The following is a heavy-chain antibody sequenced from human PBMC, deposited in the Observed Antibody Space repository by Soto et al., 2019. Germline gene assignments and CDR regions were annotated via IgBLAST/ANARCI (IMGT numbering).Heavy chain of an antibody. CDR2: INWNGGST. CDR1: GFTFDDYG. J-gene: IGHJ3*02. V-gene: IGHV3-20*01. Sequence: EVQLVESGGGVVRPGGSLRLSCAASGFTFDDYGMSWVRQAPGKGLEWISGINWNGGSTGYADAVKGRFTISRDNAKHSLYLQMNSLIAEDTAFYHCARGGGYCSGGSCYTSPNDAFDIWGQGTMVTVSS. CDR3: ARGGGYCSGGSCYTSPNDAFDI. D-gene: IGHD2-15*01.